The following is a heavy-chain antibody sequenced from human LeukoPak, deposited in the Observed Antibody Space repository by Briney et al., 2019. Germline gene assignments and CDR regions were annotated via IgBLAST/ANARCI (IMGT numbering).Heavy chain of an antibody. CDR3: ARGSDSDY. CDR2: INPNTGDT. CDR1: GYIFTNYY. Sequence: ASVKVSCKASGYIFTNYYMHWVRQAPGQGLEWMGWINPNTGDTNYAQNFQGRVTMTRDTSISTAYMEVRRLRSDDTAVYFCARGSDSDYWGQGTLVTVSS. J-gene: IGHJ4*02. V-gene: IGHV1-2*02. D-gene: IGHD2-21*02.